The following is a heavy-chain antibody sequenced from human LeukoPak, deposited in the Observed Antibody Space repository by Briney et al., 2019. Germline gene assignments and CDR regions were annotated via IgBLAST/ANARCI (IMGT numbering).Heavy chain of an antibody. CDR2: FDPEDDET. Sequence: ASVKVSCKVSGYTLTELSMHWVRRAPGKGLEWMGGFDPEDDETIYAQKFQGRVTMTEDTSTDTAYMELSSLRSEDTAVYYCATYSSEGHYFDYWGQGTLVTVSS. CDR1: GYTLTELS. D-gene: IGHD6-25*01. V-gene: IGHV1-24*01. J-gene: IGHJ4*02. CDR3: ATYSSEGHYFDY.